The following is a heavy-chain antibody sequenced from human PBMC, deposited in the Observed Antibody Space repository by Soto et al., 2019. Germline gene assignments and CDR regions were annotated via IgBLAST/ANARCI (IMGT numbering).Heavy chain of an antibody. D-gene: IGHD2-2*01. V-gene: IGHV1-69*13. CDR2: IIPIFGTA. CDR1: GGTFSSHA. Sequence: GASVKVSCKASGGTFSSHAISWVRQAPGQGLEWMGGIIPIFGTANYAQKFQGRVTITADESTSTAYMELSSLRSEDTAVYYCARGWAEGYCSSTSCYGWFGPWGQGTLVTVSS. CDR3: ARGWAEGYCSSTSCYGWFGP. J-gene: IGHJ5*02.